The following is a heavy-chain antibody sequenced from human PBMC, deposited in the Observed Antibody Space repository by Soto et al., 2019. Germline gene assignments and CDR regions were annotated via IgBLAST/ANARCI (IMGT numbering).Heavy chain of an antibody. CDR2: IGTAGDT. D-gene: IGHD3-16*01. CDR3: VRSLGDY. CDR1: GFTFSSYD. J-gene: IGHJ4*02. V-gene: IGHV3-13*01. Sequence: GGSLRLSCAASGFTFSSYDVHWVRQATGKGLEWVSAIGTAGDTYYPGSVKGRFTISRENAKNSLYLQMNSLRAEDTAVYYRVRSLGDYWGQGTLVTVSS.